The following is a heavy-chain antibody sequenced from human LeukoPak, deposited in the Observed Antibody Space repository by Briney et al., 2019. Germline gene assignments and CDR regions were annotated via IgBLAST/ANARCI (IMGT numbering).Heavy chain of an antibody. CDR2: IYYSGTT. J-gene: IGHJ4*02. V-gene: IGHV4-59*01. Sequence: PSETLSLTCAVYGGSFSGYYWSWIRQPPGKGLEWIGYIYYSGTTHYSPSLKSRVTMSIDTSKNQFSLNLNSVTAADTAVYYCARAEEKFSTSWHIGPLDYWGQGALVTVSS. CDR3: ARAEEKFSTSWHIGPLDY. CDR1: GGSFSGYY. D-gene: IGHD6-13*01.